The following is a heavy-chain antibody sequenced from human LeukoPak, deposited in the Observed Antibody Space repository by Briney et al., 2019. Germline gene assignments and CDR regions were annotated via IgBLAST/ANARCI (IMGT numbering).Heavy chain of an antibody. V-gene: IGHV3-15*01. Sequence: GGSLRLSCAASGFTFSNAWMSWVRQAPGKGLEWVGRIKSKTDGGTTDYAAPVKGRFTISRDDSKNTLYLQMNSLKTEDTAVYYCTAPGYLTTIYYYYGMDVWGQGTTVTVSS. D-gene: IGHD1-14*01. CDR2: IKSKTDGGTT. CDR3: TAPGYLTTIYYYYGMDV. J-gene: IGHJ6*02. CDR1: GFTFSNAW.